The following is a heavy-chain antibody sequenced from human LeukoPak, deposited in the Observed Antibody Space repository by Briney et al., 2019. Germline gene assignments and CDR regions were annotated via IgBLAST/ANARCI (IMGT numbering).Heavy chain of an antibody. CDR1: GFTFSSYA. CDR2: ISWNSGSI. D-gene: IGHD5-18*01. CDR3: ARDGYSYGLPVDY. Sequence: GGSLRLSCAASGFTFSSYAMHWVRQAPGKGLEWVSGISWNSGSIGYADSVKGRFTISRDNAKNSLYLQMNSLRAEDTAVYYCARDGYSYGLPVDYWGQGTLVTVSS. J-gene: IGHJ4*02. V-gene: IGHV3-9*01.